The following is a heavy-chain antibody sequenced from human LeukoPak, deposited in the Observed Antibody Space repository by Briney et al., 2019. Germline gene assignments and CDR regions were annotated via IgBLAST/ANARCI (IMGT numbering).Heavy chain of an antibody. CDR3: ASAGIDRGYYFDY. D-gene: IGHD2-21*01. V-gene: IGHV3-48*02. J-gene: IGHJ4*02. CDR2: ISSSSSTI. CDR1: GFTFSRYS. Sequence: PRGSLRLSCAASGFTFSRYSMNWVRQAPGKGLEWVSYISSSSSTIYYADSVKGRFTISRDNAKNSLYLQMNSLRDEDTAVYYCASAGIDRGYYFDYWGQGTLVTVSS.